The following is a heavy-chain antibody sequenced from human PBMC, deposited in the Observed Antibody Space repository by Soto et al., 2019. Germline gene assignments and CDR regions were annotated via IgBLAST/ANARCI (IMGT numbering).Heavy chain of an antibody. CDR1: GGSFTTYY. J-gene: IGHJ4*02. Sequence: QVQPEQWGAGLLKPSETLSLTCAVYGGSFTTYYWSWIRQPPGKGLEWLGEINHSGSINYNPSIKRRVTASLDASKRLAPLMVSAVTVAETAVYYCALGERDGDYDYWGQGTLVTVSS. CDR2: INHSGSI. D-gene: IGHD4-17*01. CDR3: ALGERDGDYDY. V-gene: IGHV4-34*01.